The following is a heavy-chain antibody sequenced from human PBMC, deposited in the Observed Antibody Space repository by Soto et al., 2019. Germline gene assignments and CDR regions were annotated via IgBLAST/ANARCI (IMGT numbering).Heavy chain of an antibody. CDR2: IYTSASI. D-gene: IGHD6-19*01. CDR1: GSDINTYS. V-gene: IGHV4-4*07. J-gene: IGHJ6*02. Sequence: XETLSLTCSVAGSDINTYSCSWIRQPAGKGLEWIGRIYTSASINYNPSLKGRVTLSVDTSTNQVSLRLASVTAADTAIYYCARDREAGYNFYYGMDVWGQGTTVTVSS. CDR3: ARDREAGYNFYYGMDV.